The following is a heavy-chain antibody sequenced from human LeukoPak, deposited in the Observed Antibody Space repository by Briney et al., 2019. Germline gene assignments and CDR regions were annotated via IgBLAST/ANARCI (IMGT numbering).Heavy chain of an antibody. V-gene: IGHV4-39*01. CDR2: IYYSGST. D-gene: IGHD3-10*01. J-gene: IGHJ4*02. CDR1: GGSISSSSYY. CDR3: ARLRVRGVIVDY. Sequence: SETLSLTCTVSGGSISSSSYYWGWIRQPPGKGLEWSGSIYYSGSTYYNPSLKSRVTISVDTSKNQFSLKLSSVTAADTAVYYCARLRVRGVIVDYWGQGTLVTVSS.